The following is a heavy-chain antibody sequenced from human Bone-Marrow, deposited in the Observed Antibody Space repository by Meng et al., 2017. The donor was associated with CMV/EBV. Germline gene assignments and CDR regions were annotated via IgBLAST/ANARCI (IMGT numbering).Heavy chain of an antibody. Sequence: ESLKISCAVYGGSFSGYYWSWIRQPPGKGLEWIGEINHSGSTNYNPSLKSRVTISVDTSKNQFSLKLSSVTGADTAVYYCARSGGPLEGDYWGQGTLVTVSS. CDR3: ARSGGPLEGDY. CDR2: INHSGST. D-gene: IGHD1-26*01. J-gene: IGHJ4*02. CDR1: GGSFSGYY. V-gene: IGHV4-34*01.